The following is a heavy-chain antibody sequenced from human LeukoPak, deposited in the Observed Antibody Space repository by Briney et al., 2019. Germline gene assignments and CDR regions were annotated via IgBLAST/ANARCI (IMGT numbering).Heavy chain of an antibody. Sequence: EASVKVSCKASGYTFTGYYMHWVRQAPGQGLEWMGWINPNSGNTGYAQKFQGRVTMTRNTSISTAYMELSSLRSEDTAVYYCARGEWLHMIDDYWGQGTLVTVSS. V-gene: IGHV1-8*02. CDR2: INPNSGNT. CDR1: GYTFTGYY. D-gene: IGHD3-22*01. CDR3: ARGEWLHMIDDY. J-gene: IGHJ4*02.